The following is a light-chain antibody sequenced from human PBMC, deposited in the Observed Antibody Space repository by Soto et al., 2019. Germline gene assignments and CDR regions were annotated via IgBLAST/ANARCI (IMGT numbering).Light chain of an antibody. CDR1: QSISSY. Sequence: DLQMTQSPSSLSASVGDSVTITCRASQSISSYLNWYQQKPRKAPKLLIYAASSLQSGVPSRFSGSGSGTDFTLTISSLKPEDFATYYCQQSYSTPWTFGQGTKVEIK. CDR2: AAS. CDR3: QQSYSTPWT. V-gene: IGKV1-39*01. J-gene: IGKJ1*01.